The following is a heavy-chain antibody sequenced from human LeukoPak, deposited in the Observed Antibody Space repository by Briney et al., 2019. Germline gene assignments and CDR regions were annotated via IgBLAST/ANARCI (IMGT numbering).Heavy chain of an antibody. CDR3: AKGPRYSSSLWSDPLGTHFDP. V-gene: IGHV3-30*18. J-gene: IGHJ5*02. CDR2: ISYDGSNK. Sequence: GALRLSCAASGFTFSSYGMHWVRQAPGKGLEWVAVISYDGSNKYYADSVKGRFTISRDNSKNALFLQMNSLRAEDTALYYCAKGPRYSSSLWSDPLGTHFDPWGQGTLVTVSS. D-gene: IGHD6-13*01. CDR1: GFTFSSYG.